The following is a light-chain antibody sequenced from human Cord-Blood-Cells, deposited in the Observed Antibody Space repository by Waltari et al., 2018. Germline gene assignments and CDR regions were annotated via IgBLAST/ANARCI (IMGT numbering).Light chain of an antibody. CDR2: EVS. CDR3: SSYAGSNNLV. V-gene: IGLV2-8*01. Sequence: QSALTQPPPASGSPGPSVTIPCTGTSSDVGGYHHVSWYQQHPGKAPKLMIYEVSKRPSGVPDRFSGSKSGNTASLTVSGLQAEDEADYYCSSYAGSNNLVFGGGTKLTVL. J-gene: IGLJ3*02. CDR1: SSDVGGYHH.